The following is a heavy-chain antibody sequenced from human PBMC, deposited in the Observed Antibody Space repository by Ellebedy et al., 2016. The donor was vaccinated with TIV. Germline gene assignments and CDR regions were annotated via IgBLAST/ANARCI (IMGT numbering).Heavy chain of an antibody. Sequence: GESLKISCAASGFTFSNYGMHWVRQAPGKGLEWVAFIRYVGNDKYYADSVKGRFTISRDNSKNTLYLQMNSLRTEDTAMYYCARKNYGDYGDGFDIWGQGTMVTVSS. CDR3: ARKNYGDYGDGFDI. J-gene: IGHJ3*02. V-gene: IGHV3-30*02. CDR2: IRYVGNDK. CDR1: GFTFSNYG. D-gene: IGHD4-17*01.